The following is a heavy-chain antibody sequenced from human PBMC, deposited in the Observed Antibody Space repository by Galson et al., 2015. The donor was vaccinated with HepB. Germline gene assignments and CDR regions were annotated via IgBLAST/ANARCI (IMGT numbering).Heavy chain of an antibody. CDR3: AKEYLGYRHDHNYFDY. Sequence: SLRLSCAASGSTFSSYAMSWVRQAPGKGLEWVSAISGSGGSTYYADSVKGRFTISRDNSKNTLYLQMNSLRAEDTAVYYCAKEYLGYRHDHNYFDYWGQGTLVTVSS. J-gene: IGHJ4*02. CDR2: ISGSGGST. CDR1: GSTFSSYA. D-gene: IGHD2-15*01. V-gene: IGHV3-23*01.